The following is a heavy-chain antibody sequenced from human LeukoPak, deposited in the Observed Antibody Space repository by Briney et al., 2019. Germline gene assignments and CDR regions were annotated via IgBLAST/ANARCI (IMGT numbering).Heavy chain of an antibody. J-gene: IGHJ4*02. V-gene: IGHV4-34*01. CDR3: ARGYCSGGSCYSQFADY. D-gene: IGHD2-15*01. CDR2: INHSGST. Sequence: SETLSLTCAAYGGSFSGYYWSWIRQSPGKGLEWIGEINHSGSTNYNPSLKSRGTISLDTSKNQFYLKLSSVTAADTAVYYCARGYCSGGSCYSQFADYWGQGTMVTVSS. CDR1: GGSFSGYY.